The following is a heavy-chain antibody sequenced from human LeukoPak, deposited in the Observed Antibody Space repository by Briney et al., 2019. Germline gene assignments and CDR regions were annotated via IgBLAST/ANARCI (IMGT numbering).Heavy chain of an antibody. CDR2: ISSSSSYI. J-gene: IGHJ6*02. Sequence: GGSLTLSCAASRFTFSSYIMNWVRQAPGKGLEWVSSISSSSSYIYYADSVKGRFTISRDNAKNSLYLQMNSLRAEDTAVYYCARDRAYSNSMDVWGQGTTVTVSS. V-gene: IGHV3-21*01. CDR3: ARDRAYSNSMDV. D-gene: IGHD4-11*01. CDR1: RFTFSSYI.